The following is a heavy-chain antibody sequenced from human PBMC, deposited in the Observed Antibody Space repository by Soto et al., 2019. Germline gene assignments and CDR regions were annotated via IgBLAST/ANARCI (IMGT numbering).Heavy chain of an antibody. D-gene: IGHD5-18*01. CDR1: GGSISNYY. J-gene: IGHJ5*02. CDR2: IFYSGST. V-gene: IGHV4-59*01. CDR3: AKDSGYNYGYFRWFDP. Sequence: XXTLSLPFTVSGGSISNYYWGWIPQPPGRGLEWIGHIFYSGSTNYNPALKSRVTISVDTSKSQFSLKLSSVTAADTAVYYCAKDSGYNYGYFRWFDPWGQGTLVTVS.